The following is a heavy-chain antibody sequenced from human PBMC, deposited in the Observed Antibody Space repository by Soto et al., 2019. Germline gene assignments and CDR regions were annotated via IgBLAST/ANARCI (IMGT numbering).Heavy chain of an antibody. V-gene: IGHV4-34*01. D-gene: IGHD2-15*01. CDR3: ASARWDY. CDR2: INHNGLT. Sequence: LSLTCGVYGASFTSNYRSWVRQPPAKGLEWIGEINHNGLTNYNPSLKSRVTISVDTSKNQFSLKLTSVTAADTAVYYCASARWDYWGQGTLVTVSS. CDR1: GASFTSNY. J-gene: IGHJ4*02.